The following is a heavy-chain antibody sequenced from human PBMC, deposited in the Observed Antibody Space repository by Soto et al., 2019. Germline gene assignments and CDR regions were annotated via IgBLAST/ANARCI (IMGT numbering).Heavy chain of an antibody. V-gene: IGHV1-2*02. J-gene: IGHJ6*02. CDR2: INPNSGGT. Sequence: ASVKVSCKASGYTFSGYYIHWLRQAPGQGLELMGWINPNSGGTNYAQKFQGRVTVTRDTPTSTAYMELSRLTSDDTAVYYCARASPPYCGGDCYNPYGMDVWGRGTTVTVSS. CDR1: GYTFSGYY. D-gene: IGHD2-21*02. CDR3: ARASPPYCGGDCYNPYGMDV.